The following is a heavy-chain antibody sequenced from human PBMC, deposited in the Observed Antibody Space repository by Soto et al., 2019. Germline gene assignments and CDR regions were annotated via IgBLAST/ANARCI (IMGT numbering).Heavy chain of an antibody. D-gene: IGHD1-20*01. CDR3: VRVGITATTFRGFDY. CDR1: GFTFSNYG. Sequence: QVQLVESGGGVVQPGRSLRLSCAASGFTFSNYGMHWVRQAPGKGLEWVAVIWFDGSNKYHADSVKGRFTISRDNSKNTLYLQMHSLRAEDTAVYYCVRVGITATTFRGFDYWGQGTLVTVSS. V-gene: IGHV3-33*01. J-gene: IGHJ4*02. CDR2: IWFDGSNK.